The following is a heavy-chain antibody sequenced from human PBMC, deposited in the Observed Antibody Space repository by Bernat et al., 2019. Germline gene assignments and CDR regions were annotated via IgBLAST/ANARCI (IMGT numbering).Heavy chain of an antibody. CDR1: GFTFSSYW. Sequence: EVQLVESGGGLVQPGGSLRLSCAASGFTFSSYWMHWVRQAPGKGLVWVSRINSYGSSTSYADSVKGRFTISRDNAKNTLYLQMNSLRAEDTAVYYCARDSYDFWSGYYSYYYGMDVWGQGTTVTVSS. D-gene: IGHD3-3*01. CDR2: INSYGSST. CDR3: ARDSYDFWSGYYSYYYGMDV. J-gene: IGHJ6*02. V-gene: IGHV3-74*01.